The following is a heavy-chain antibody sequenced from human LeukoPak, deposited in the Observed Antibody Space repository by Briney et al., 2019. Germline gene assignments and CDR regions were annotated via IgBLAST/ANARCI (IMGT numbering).Heavy chain of an antibody. Sequence: SETLSLTCTVSGGSISSSSYFWGWIRQPPGKGLEWIGTIYYSGSTYYNPSLKSRVTISVDSSKNQFSLKLSSVTAADTAVYYCARVPWFGDLLSISHWFDPWGQGTLVTVSS. CDR3: ARVPWFGDLLSISHWFDP. CDR1: GGSISSSSYF. V-gene: IGHV4-39*07. CDR2: IYYSGST. J-gene: IGHJ5*02. D-gene: IGHD3-10*01.